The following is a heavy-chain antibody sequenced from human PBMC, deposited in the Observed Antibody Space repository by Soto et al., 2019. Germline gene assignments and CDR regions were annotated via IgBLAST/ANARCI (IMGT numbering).Heavy chain of an antibody. J-gene: IGHJ4*02. CDR1: GFTFIGSA. V-gene: IGHV3-73*01. CDR3: TSLVAARGVDY. Sequence: PGGSHRLSCASSGFTFIGSAMHWVRQASGKGLEWVGRIRSKANSYATAYAASVKGRFTISRDDSKNTAYLQMNSLKTEDTAVYYCTSLVAARGVDYWGQGTLVTVSS. CDR2: IRSKANSYAT. D-gene: IGHD2-2*01.